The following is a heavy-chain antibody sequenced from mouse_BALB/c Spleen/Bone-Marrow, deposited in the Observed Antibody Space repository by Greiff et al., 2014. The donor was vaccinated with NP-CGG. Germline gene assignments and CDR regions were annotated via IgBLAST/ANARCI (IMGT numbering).Heavy chain of an antibody. V-gene: IGHV5-9-4*01. CDR3: ARLDSSGSNYFDC. CDR1: GFSFNTYA. CDR2: INSGGSYT. J-gene: IGHJ2*01. D-gene: IGHD3-2*01. Sequence: EVQRVESGGGLVKPGGSLKLACAASGFSFNTYAMSWVRQSPEKRLGWVATINSGGSYTYYPDTVTGRFTISRDNAKNTLYLEMSSLRSEDAAMYYCARLDSSGSNYFDCWGQGTTLTVSS.